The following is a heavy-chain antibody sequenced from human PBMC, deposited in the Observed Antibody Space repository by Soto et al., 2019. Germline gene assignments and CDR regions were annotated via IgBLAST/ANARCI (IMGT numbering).Heavy chain of an antibody. J-gene: IGHJ6*02. D-gene: IGHD6-13*01. CDR1: GGTFSSYA. V-gene: IGHV1-69*06. Sequence: ASVKVSCKASGGTFSSYAISWVRQAPGQGLEWMGGIIPIFGTANYAQKFQGRVTITADKSTSTAYMELSSLRSEDTAVYYCARDSGIAAADAYYYGMDVWGQGTTVTVCS. CDR3: ARDSGIAAADAYYYGMDV. CDR2: IIPIFGTA.